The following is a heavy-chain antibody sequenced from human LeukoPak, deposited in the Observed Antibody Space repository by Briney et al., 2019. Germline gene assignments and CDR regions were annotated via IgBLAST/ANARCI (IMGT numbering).Heavy chain of an antibody. J-gene: IGHJ4*02. CDR3: ARLSGXYYXFDY. Sequence: SLTCTVSGGSISSYYWNWIRQXPGKGLEWIGYIYYSGSTNYNPSLKSRVTISVDTSKNQFSLKLSSVPAADTAVYYCARLSGXYYXFDYWGQGTPVTVSS. CDR2: IYYSGST. D-gene: IGHD1-26*01. V-gene: IGHV4-59*08. CDR1: GGSISSYY.